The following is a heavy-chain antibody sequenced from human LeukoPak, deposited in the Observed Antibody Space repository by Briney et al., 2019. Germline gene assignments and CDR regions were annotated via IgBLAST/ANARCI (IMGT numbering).Heavy chain of an antibody. J-gene: IGHJ6*04. CDR1: GFTFSSYA. CDR2: ISGSGGST. CDR3: AKVLTYCSSTSCYYSKLYYYYGMDV. D-gene: IGHD2-2*01. Sequence: GALRLSCAASGFTFSSYAMSWVRQAPGKGLEWVSAISGSGGSTYYADSVKGRFTISRDNSKNTLYLQMNSLRAEDTAVYYCAKVLTYCSSTSCYYSKLYYYYGMDVWGKGTTVTVSS. V-gene: IGHV3-23*01.